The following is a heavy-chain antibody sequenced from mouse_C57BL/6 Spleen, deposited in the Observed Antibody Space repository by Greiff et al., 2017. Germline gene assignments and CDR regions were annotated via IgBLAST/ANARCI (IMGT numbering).Heavy chain of an antibody. J-gene: IGHJ4*01. Sequence: EVMLVESGGGLVKPGGSLKLSCAASGFTFSSYAMSWVRQTPEKRLEWVATISDGGSYTYYPDNVKGRFTISRDNDKNNLYLQMSHLKSEDTAMYYCARDRGNYEDDYAMDYWGQGTSVTVSS. CDR3: ARDRGNYEDDYAMDY. D-gene: IGHD2-1*01. CDR1: GFTFSSYA. V-gene: IGHV5-4*01. CDR2: ISDGGSYT.